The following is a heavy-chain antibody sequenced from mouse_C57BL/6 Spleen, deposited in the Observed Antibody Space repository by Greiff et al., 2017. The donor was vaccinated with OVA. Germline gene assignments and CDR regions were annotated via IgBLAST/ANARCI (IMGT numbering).Heavy chain of an antibody. V-gene: IGHV1-52*01. D-gene: IGHD2-1*01. CDR2: IDPSDSET. Sequence: VQLQQPGAELVRPGSSVKLSCKASGYTFTSYWMHWVKQRPIQGLEWIGNIDPSDSETHYNQKFQDKATLTVDKSSSTAYMQLSSLTSEDSSVYYCARGVVYYGNSGYFDVWGTGTTVTVSS. CDR3: ARGVVYYGNSGYFDV. CDR1: GYTFTSYW. J-gene: IGHJ1*03.